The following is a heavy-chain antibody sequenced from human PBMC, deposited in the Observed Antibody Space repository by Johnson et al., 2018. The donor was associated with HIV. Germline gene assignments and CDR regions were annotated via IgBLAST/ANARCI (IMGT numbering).Heavy chain of an antibody. Sequence: QVQLVESGGGVMQPGKSLRLSCEASGFTFRSYAMHWVRQAPGKGLEWVAVISYDGSNKYYADSVKGRFTISRDNSKNTLYLQMNSLRAEDTAVYYGARTSTPYDTHVGPFDIWGQGTMVTVSS. J-gene: IGHJ3*02. D-gene: IGHD3-22*01. CDR3: ARTSTPYDTHVGPFDI. V-gene: IGHV3-30-3*01. CDR1: GFTFRSYA. CDR2: ISYDGSNK.